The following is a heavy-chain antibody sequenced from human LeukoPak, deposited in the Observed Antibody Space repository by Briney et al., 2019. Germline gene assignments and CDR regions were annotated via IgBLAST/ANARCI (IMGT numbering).Heavy chain of an antibody. Sequence: GGSLRHSCAASGLTVSSNYMNWVRQAPGKGLEWVSVIYGGGSTYYADSVKGRFTISRDNSKNTLYLQMNSLRAEDTAVYYCAGAQGISARWWGQGTLVTVSS. CDR3: AGAQGISARW. J-gene: IGHJ4*02. V-gene: IGHV3-53*01. CDR2: IYGGGST. D-gene: IGHD6-6*01. CDR1: GLTVSSNY.